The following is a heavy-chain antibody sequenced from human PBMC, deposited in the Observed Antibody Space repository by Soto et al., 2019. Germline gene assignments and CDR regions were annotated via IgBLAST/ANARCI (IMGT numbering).Heavy chain of an antibody. CDR2: ISGSGGST. CDR3: AIQGLLVRDY. Sequence: GGSLRLSCAASGFTFSSYAMSWVRQAPGKGLEWASAISGSGGSTYYADSVKGRFTISRDNSKNTLYLQMNSLRAEDTAVYYCAIQGLLVRDYWGQGTLVTVSS. CDR1: GFTFSSYA. D-gene: IGHD6-13*01. V-gene: IGHV3-23*01. J-gene: IGHJ4*02.